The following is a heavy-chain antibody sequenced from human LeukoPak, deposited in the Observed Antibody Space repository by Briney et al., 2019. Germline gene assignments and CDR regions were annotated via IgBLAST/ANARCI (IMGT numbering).Heavy chain of an antibody. Sequence: PGGSLRLSCAASGFTFSSYSMNWVRQAPGKGLEWVSSISSSSSYIYYADSVKGRFTISRDNAKNSLYLQMNSLRAEDTAVYYCATSIAAAGHYWGQGTLVTVSS. CDR1: GFTFSSYS. CDR2: ISSSSSYI. CDR3: ATSIAAAGHY. V-gene: IGHV3-21*01. D-gene: IGHD6-13*01. J-gene: IGHJ4*02.